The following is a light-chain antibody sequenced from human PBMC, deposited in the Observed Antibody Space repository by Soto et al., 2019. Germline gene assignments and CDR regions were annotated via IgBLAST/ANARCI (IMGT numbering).Light chain of an antibody. Sequence: DIVMTQSPDSLAVSLGERATINCKSSQSVLYSSNNKNYLAWYQQKPGQPPKLLIYWASTRESGVPDRFTGSGSGTDFTRTNSSLQAEDVAVYYGQQYYSTPLTFGQGTKVEIK. CDR1: QSVLYSSNNKNY. J-gene: IGKJ1*01. V-gene: IGKV4-1*01. CDR2: WAS. CDR3: QQYYSTPLT.